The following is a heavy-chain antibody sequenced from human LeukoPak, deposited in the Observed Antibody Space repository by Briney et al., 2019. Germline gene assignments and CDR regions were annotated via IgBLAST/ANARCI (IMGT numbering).Heavy chain of an antibody. V-gene: IGHV3-23*01. Sequence: GGSLRLSCVASGLPFSGYFMTWFGQAPGKGLEWVSAISGSGDSTYYADSVQGRFTISRDNSKNTLYLQMNSLRADDTAVYYCAKPFEPWLPWGQGTLVTVSS. CDR1: GLPFSGYF. CDR2: ISGSGDST. D-gene: IGHD5-12*01. CDR3: AKPFEPWLP. J-gene: IGHJ4*02.